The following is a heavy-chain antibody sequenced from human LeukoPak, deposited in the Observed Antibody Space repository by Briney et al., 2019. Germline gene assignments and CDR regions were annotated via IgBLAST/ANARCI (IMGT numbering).Heavy chain of an antibody. D-gene: IGHD3-9*01. CDR2: IYYSGST. J-gene: IGHJ6*03. CDR1: GGSISSSSYY. Sequence: SETLSLTCTVSGGSISSSSYYWGWIRQPPGKGLEWIGSIYYSGSTYYNPSLKSRVTISVDTSKNQFSLKLSSVTAADTAVYYCARLNYDILTGREVGYYYYMDVWGKGTTVTVSS. CDR3: ARLNYDILTGREVGYYYYMDV. V-gene: IGHV4-39*07.